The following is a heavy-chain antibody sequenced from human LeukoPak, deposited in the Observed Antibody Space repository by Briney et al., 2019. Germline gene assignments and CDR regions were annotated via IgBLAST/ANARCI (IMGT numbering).Heavy chain of an antibody. V-gene: IGHV3-64*01. J-gene: IGHJ3*02. CDR1: GFTFSSYA. D-gene: IGHD3-3*01. CDR3: AKYIKPGSLIRGDAFDI. CDR2: ISSNGGST. Sequence: PGGSLRLSCAASGFTFSSYAMHWVRQAPGKGLEYVSAISSNGGSTYYANSVKGRFTISRDNSKNTLYLQMNSLRAEDTAVYYCAKYIKPGSLIRGDAFDIWGQGTMVTVSS.